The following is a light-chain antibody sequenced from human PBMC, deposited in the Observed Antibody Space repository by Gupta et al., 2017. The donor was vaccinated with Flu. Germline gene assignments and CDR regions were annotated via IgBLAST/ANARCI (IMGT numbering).Light chain of an antibody. CDR2: DVT. J-gene: IGLJ2*01. CDR3: CSYAGTSTFVA. CDR1: SSDVGAYNY. Sequence: QSALTQPRSVSGSPGQSVTISCTGTSSDVGAYNYVSWYQQHPGKAPKLMIYDVTKRPSGVPDRFSGSKSGNTAYLTISGLQAEDEADYYCCSYAGTSTFVAFGGGTKLTVL. V-gene: IGLV2-11*01.